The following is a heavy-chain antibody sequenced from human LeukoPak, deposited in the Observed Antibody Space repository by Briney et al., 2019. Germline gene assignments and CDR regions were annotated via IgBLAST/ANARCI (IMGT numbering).Heavy chain of an antibody. V-gene: IGHV4-39*07. CDR2: IYYSGST. J-gene: IGHJ4*02. CDR1: GGSISSSIYY. Sequence: SETLSLTCTVSGGSISSSIYYWGWIRQSPGKGLEWIGSIYYSGSTYYNPSLKSRVTISVDTSKNQFSLKLSSVTAADTAVYYCARFEVGATRGGDFDYWGQGTLVTVSS. CDR3: ARFEVGATRGGDFDY. D-gene: IGHD1-26*01.